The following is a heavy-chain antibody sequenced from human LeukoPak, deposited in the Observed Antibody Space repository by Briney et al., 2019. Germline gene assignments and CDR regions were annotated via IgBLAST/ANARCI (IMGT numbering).Heavy chain of an antibody. CDR3: AKEKGDLYYFDY. J-gene: IGHJ4*02. D-gene: IGHD2-21*02. V-gene: IGHV3-23*01. Sequence: TGGSLRLSCAASGFTFSSYAMSWVRQAPGKGLEWVSAISGSGGSTYYADSVKGRFTISRDNSKNTLYLQMNSLRAEDTAVYYYAKEKGDLYYFDYWGQGTLVTVSS. CDR2: ISGSGGST. CDR1: GFTFSSYA.